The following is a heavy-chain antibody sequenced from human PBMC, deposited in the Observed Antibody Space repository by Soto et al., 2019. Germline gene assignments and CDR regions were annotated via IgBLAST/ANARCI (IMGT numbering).Heavy chain of an antibody. J-gene: IGHJ3*02. CDR2: IWYDGSNK. CDR1: GFTFSSYG. D-gene: IGHD3-10*01. V-gene: IGHV3-30*02. CDR3: ASGNYGPGPEGAFDI. Sequence: GGSLRLSCAASGFTFSSYGMHWVRQAPGKGLEWGALIWYDGSNKYYSESVKGRFTISRDNSKNTLYLQMNSLRSDDTAVYYCASGNYGPGPEGAFDIWGQGTMVTVSS.